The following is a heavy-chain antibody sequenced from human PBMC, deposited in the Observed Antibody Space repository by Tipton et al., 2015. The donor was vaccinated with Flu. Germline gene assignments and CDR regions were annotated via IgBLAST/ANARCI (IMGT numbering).Heavy chain of an antibody. CDR1: GDSIRSSNYY. J-gene: IGHJ5*02. CDR2: IFHSGNT. D-gene: IGHD4-11*01. Sequence: TLSLTCSVSGDSIRSSNYYWGWIRQPPGKGLEWIGNIFHSGNTYHNPSLKSRVTISVDTSKNHFSLKLSSVTAADTAVYYCARRDYSNYVSDPKSWFDPWGQGILVTVSP. V-gene: IGHV4-39*07. CDR3: ARRDYSNYVSDPKSWFDP.